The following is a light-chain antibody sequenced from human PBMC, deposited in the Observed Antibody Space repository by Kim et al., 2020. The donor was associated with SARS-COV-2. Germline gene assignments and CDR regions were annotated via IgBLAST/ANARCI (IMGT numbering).Light chain of an antibody. CDR2: AAS. V-gene: IGKV1-39*01. CDR3: QQSHSTPRT. J-gene: IGKJ1*01. CDR1: QRISSY. Sequence: ASVGDRVTITCRTSQRISSYLNWYQQKPGKAPKFLIYAASNLQSGVPSRFSGSGSGTDFTLTITSLQPEDFATYYCQQSHSTPRTFGQGTKVDIK.